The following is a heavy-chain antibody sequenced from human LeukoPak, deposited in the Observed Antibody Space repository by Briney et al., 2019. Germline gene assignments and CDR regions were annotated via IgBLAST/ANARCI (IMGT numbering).Heavy chain of an antibody. J-gene: IGHJ3*02. D-gene: IGHD2-2*02. CDR1: GYTFTGYY. CDR2: INPNSGGT. V-gene: IGHV1-2*02. CDR3: ASRDIVVVPAAIGSDAFDI. Sequence: ASVKVSCKASGYTFTGYYMHWVRQAPGQGLEWMGWINPNSGGTNYAQKFQGRVTMTRDTSISTAYMELSRLRSDDTAVYYCASRDIVVVPAAIGSDAFDIWGQGTMVTVSS.